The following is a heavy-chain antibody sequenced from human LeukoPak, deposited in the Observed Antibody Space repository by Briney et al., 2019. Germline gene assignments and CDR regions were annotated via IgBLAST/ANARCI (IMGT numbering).Heavy chain of an antibody. CDR3: AREYYDFWSGYYGSGSSTNSFDY. D-gene: IGHD3-3*01. J-gene: IGHJ4*02. CDR1: GFTFSSYS. V-gene: IGHV3-21*01. Sequence: GGSLRLSCAASGFTFSSYSMNWVRQAPGKGLEWVSSISSSSSYIYYADSVKGRFTISRDNAKNSLYLQMNSLRAEDTAVYYCAREYYDFWSGYYGSGSSTNSFDYWGQGTLVTVSS. CDR2: ISSSSSYI.